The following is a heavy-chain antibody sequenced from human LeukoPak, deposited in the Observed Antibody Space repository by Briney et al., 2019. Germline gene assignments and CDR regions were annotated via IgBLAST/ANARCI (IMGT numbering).Heavy chain of an antibody. CDR3: ARQNRGNTMVRDTDYYGMDV. D-gene: IGHD3-10*01. CDR2: INPNSGGT. J-gene: IGHJ6*02. Sequence: ASVTVSCKASGYTFTGYYMHWVRQAPGQGLEWMGWINPNSGGTNYAQKFQGRVTMTRDTSISTAYMELSRLRSDDTAVYYCARQNRGNTMVRDTDYYGMDVWGQGTTVTVSS. V-gene: IGHV1-2*02. CDR1: GYTFTGYY.